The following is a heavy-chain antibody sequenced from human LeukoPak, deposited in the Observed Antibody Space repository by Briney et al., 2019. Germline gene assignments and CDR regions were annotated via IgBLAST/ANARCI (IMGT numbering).Heavy chain of an antibody. D-gene: IGHD2-2*02. CDR3: ARDGGYCSSTSCYTLIDY. CDR2: INPNSGGT. J-gene: IGHJ4*02. Sequence: ASVKVSCKASGYTFTGYYMHWVRQAPGQGLEWMGWINPNSGGTNYAQKFQGRVTMTRDTSISTAYMELSRLRSDDTAVYYCARDGGYCSSTSCYTLIDYWGQGTLVTGSS. V-gene: IGHV1-2*02. CDR1: GYTFTGYY.